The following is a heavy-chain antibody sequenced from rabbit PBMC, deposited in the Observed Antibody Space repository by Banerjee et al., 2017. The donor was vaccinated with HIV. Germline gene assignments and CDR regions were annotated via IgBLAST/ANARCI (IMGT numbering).Heavy chain of an antibody. CDR2: IDPVFGST. CDR1: GFDFSSYG. Sequence: QEQLVESGGGLVQPGGSLKLSCKASGFDFSSYGVSWVRQAPGKGLEWIGYIDPVFGSTYYASWVNGRFTISSHNAQNTLYLQLNSLTAADTATYFCAREQSAGYAGYGLWGQGTLVTVS. CDR3: AREQSAGYAGYGL. V-gene: IGHV1S47*01. J-gene: IGHJ3*01. D-gene: IGHD7-1*01.